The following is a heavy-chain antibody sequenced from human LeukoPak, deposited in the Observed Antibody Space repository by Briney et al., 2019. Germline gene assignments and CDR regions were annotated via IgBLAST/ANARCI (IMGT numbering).Heavy chain of an antibody. CDR3: VRRNLFDY. CDR2: INQGGSQQ. V-gene: IGHV3-7*03. J-gene: IGHJ4*02. Sequence: GGSLRLSCVVSDSPFNSYWMSWVRQAPGKGLECVASINQGGSQQYYVDSVRGRFTISRDDAQKSVYLQMNNLRVDDTAVYYCVRRNLFDYWGQGTLDTVSS. CDR1: DSPFNSYW.